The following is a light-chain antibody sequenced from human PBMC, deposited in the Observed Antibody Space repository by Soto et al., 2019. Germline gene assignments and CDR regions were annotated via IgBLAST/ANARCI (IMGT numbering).Light chain of an antibody. CDR2: GAS. CDR1: QSVSSSY. CDR3: QQYGSSPRIT. Sequence: EIVLTQSPATLSLSPGERATLSCRASQSVSSSYLAWYQQKPGQAPRLLIYGASSRATGIPDRFSGSGSGTDFTLTISRLEPEDFAVYYCQQYGSSPRITVGQGTRLEI. J-gene: IGKJ5*01. V-gene: IGKV3-20*01.